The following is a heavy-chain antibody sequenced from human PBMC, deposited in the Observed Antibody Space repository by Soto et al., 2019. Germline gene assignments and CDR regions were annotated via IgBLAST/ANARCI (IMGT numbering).Heavy chain of an antibody. D-gene: IGHD2-2*01. J-gene: IGHJ6*02. CDR2: ISAYNGNT. CDR1: GYTFTSYG. CDR3: ARDAPAAIGYYYYGMDV. V-gene: IGHV1-18*01. Sequence: ASVKVSCKASGYTFTSYGISWVRQAPGQGLEWMGWISAYNGNTNYAQKLQGRVTMTTDTSTSTAYMELRSLRSDDTAVYYCARDAPAAIGYYYYGMDVWGQGTTVTVSS.